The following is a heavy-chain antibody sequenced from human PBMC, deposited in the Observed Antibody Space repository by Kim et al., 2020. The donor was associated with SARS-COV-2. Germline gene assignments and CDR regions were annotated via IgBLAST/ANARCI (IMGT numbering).Heavy chain of an antibody. Sequence: SETLSLTCTVSGGSISSSSYYWGWIRQPPGKGLEWIGSIYYSGSTYYNPSLKSRVTISVDTSKNQFSLKLSSVTAADTAVYYCARQGIVLRYFDWLSSEGSWFDPWGQGTLVTVSS. CDR3: ARQGIVLRYFDWLSSEGSWFDP. V-gene: IGHV4-39*01. CDR1: GGSISSSSYY. D-gene: IGHD3-9*01. CDR2: IYYSGST. J-gene: IGHJ5*02.